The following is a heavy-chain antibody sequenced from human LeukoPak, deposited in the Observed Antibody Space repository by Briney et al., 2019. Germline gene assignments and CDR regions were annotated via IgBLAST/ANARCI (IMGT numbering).Heavy chain of an antibody. CDR1: GYSISSGYY. CDR3: ARAFGSGGYVIDC. CDR2: IYHSGST. Sequence: SETLSLTCAVSGYSISSGYYWGWIRQPLGKGLEWIGTIYHSGSTYYNPSLKSRVTMSVDTSKNQFSLRLSSVTAADTAAYFCARAFGSGGYVIDCWGQGTLVTVSS. D-gene: IGHD3-10*01. J-gene: IGHJ4*02. V-gene: IGHV4-38-2*01.